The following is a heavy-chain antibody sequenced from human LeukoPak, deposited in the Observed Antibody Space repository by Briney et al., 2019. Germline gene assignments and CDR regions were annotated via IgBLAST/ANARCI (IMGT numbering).Heavy chain of an antibody. D-gene: IGHD6-6*01. Sequence: SETLSLTCTVSGGSISSYYWSWTRQPPGKGLEWIGYIYYSGSTNYNPSLKSRVTISVDTSKNQFSLKLSSVTAADTAVYYCARGSRDSSSSLDYWGQGTLVTVSS. J-gene: IGHJ4*02. CDR3: ARGSRDSSSSLDY. V-gene: IGHV4-59*01. CDR2: IYYSGST. CDR1: GGSISSYY.